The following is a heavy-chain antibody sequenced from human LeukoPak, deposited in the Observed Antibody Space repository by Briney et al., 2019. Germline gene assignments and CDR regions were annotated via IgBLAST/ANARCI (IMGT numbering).Heavy chain of an antibody. CDR2: TYYRSKWHN. J-gene: IGHJ4*02. CDR3: AGTTDYSSFLAF. D-gene: IGHD4-11*01. CDR1: GDSVSSSSAV. Sequence: SQTLSLTCAVSGDSVSSSSAVWNWIRQTPSRGLEWLGRTYYRSKWHNEYAESVKSRISITSDTSKNQFSLQLNSVTPEDTAEYYCAGTTDYSSFLAFWGQGTLVTVSS. V-gene: IGHV6-1*01.